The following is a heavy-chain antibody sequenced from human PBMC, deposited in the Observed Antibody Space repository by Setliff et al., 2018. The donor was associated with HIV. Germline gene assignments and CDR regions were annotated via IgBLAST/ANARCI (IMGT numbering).Heavy chain of an antibody. V-gene: IGHV4-34*01. CDR3: AKGPRGLGLRYFFDY. Sequence: SETLSLTCAVYGGSFSASYWSWIRQAPGKGLEWIGEINHSGITHYNPSLETRVTMFVDTSKNQFSLRLSPVTAADTAIYYCAKGPRGLGLRYFFDYWAQGSPVTV. CDR1: GGSFSASY. CDR2: INHSGIT. D-gene: IGHD3-10*01. J-gene: IGHJ4*02.